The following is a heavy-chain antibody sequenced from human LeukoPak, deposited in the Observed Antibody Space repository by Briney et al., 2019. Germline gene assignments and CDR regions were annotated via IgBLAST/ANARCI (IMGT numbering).Heavy chain of an antibody. Sequence: PSETLSLTCAVSGGSFSGYYWSWVRQPPEKGLEWIGEIHHSVSTNYTSSLKSPLTLSVATSKNHFSLTLSSVTAADTAIYSCARLRHYYGSGSLTHYYLDVWGKGTTVTVSS. CDR3: ARLRHYYGSGSLTHYYLDV. J-gene: IGHJ6*03. V-gene: IGHV4-34*01. CDR2: IHHSVST. D-gene: IGHD3-10*01. CDR1: GGSFSGYY.